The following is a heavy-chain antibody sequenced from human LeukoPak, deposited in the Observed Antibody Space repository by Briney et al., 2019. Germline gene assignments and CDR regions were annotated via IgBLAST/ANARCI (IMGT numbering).Heavy chain of an antibody. V-gene: IGHV3-74*01. D-gene: IGHD6-19*01. Sequence: GGSLRLSCAASGFTFSSYWMHWVRQAPGKGLVWVSRINNDGSSTSYADSVKGRFFISRDNAKNTLYLQLNNLTAEDMAVYYCARAVSAVAGTRQNMAFDYWDQGTLVTVSS. CDR1: GFTFSSYW. CDR2: INNDGSST. J-gene: IGHJ4*02. CDR3: ARAVSAVAGTRQNMAFDY.